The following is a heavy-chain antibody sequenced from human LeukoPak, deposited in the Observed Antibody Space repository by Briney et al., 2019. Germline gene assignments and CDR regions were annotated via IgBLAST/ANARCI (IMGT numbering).Heavy chain of an antibody. CDR1: GGSISSYY. V-gene: IGHV4-4*09. CDR2: IYTSGNT. D-gene: IGHD6-6*01. CDR3: ARRKQSYSSSSPYFDY. J-gene: IGHJ4*02. Sequence: SETLSLTCTISGGSISSYYWNWIRQPPGKGLEWIGYIYTSGNTNYNPSLKSRVTISVDTSKNQFSLKVSSVTAADTAVYYCARRKQSYSSSSPYFDYWGQGTLVTVSS.